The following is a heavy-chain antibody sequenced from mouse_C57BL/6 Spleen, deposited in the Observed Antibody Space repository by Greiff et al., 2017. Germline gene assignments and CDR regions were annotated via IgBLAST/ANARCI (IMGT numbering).Heavy chain of an antibody. CDR1: GYAFSSSW. CDR3: ARGAGNFDY. V-gene: IGHV1-82*01. CDR2: LYPGDGDT. D-gene: IGHD4-1*01. J-gene: IGHJ2*01. Sequence: QVQLQQSGPELVKPGASVKISCKASGYAFSSSWMNWVKQRPGQGLEWIGRLYPGDGDTNYNGKFKGKATLTADKSSSTAYLQLSSLTSEDSAVYSCARGAGNFDYWGQGTTLTVSS.